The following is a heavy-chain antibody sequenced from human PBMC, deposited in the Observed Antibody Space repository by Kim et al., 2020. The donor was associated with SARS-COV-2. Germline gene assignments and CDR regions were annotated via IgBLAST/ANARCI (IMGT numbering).Heavy chain of an antibody. Sequence: GGSLRLSCTASGFTFSNAWMNWVRQAPGKGLEWIGRIKSKSDGGTTDYAAPVKGRFIISRDDSKNTLYLQMNSLETEDTAVYYCFKMGLGTWGQGTLVTVSS. J-gene: IGHJ5*02. CDR3: FKMGLGT. V-gene: IGHV3-15*01. CDR2: IKSKSDGGTT. D-gene: IGHD3-16*01. CDR1: GFTFSNAW.